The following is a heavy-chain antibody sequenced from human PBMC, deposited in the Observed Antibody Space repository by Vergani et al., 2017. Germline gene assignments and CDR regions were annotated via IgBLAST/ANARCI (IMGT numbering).Heavy chain of an antibody. CDR2: ISSSSSTI. V-gene: IGHV3-48*04. Sequence: EVQLVESGGGLVQPGGSLRLSCAASGFTFSSYSLNWVRQAPGKGLEWVSYISSSSSTIYYADSVKGRFTISRDNAKNSLYLQMNSLRAEDTAVYYCARDSTYYDILTGYYNPYYYYYMDVWGKGP. D-gene: IGHD3-9*01. CDR1: GFTFSSYS. CDR3: ARDSTYYDILTGYYNPYYYYYMDV. J-gene: IGHJ6*03.